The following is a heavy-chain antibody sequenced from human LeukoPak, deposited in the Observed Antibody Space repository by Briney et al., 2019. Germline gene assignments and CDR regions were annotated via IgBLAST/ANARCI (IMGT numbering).Heavy chain of an antibody. CDR3: ARSSHYDILTGYSEEDAFDI. V-gene: IGHV3-53*01. CDR2: IYSGGST. D-gene: IGHD3-9*01. J-gene: IGHJ3*02. CDR1: GFTVSSSY. Sequence: GGSLRLSCAASGFTVSSSYMSWVRQAPGKGLEWVSVIYSGGSTDYADSVKGRFTISRDTSKNTLYLQMNSLRVEDTAVYYCARSSHYDILTGYSEEDAFDIWGQGTMVTVSS.